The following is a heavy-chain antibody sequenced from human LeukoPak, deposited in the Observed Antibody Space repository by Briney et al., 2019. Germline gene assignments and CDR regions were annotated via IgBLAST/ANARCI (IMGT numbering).Heavy chain of an antibody. CDR3: ARRPFTYYYGSGSYQAQFDL. D-gene: IGHD3-10*01. CDR1: GFTFSDYY. J-gene: IGHJ2*01. V-gene: IGHV3-11*01. Sequence: GGSLRLSCAASGFTFSDYYMSWIRQAPGKGLEWVPYISSSGSTIYYADSVKGRFTISRDNAKNSLYLQMNSLRAEDTAVYYCARRPFTYYYGSGSYQAQFDLWGRGTLVTVSS. CDR2: ISSSGSTI.